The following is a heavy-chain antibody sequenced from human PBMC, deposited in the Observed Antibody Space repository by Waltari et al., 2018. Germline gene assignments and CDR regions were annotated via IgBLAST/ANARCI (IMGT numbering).Heavy chain of an antibody. D-gene: IGHD3-3*01. CDR2: IRYDGSEN. J-gene: IGHJ6*03. Sequence: QVQLVESGGGVVQPGGSLRLSCAASGFTFSSYGMHWVRQAPGKGLEWVACIRYDGSENYYVESVKGRFIISIDTPENMLYLQMNSLRVEDSAVYYCAKGTLRLWEWSRNTYMDVWGKGTTVTVSS. V-gene: IGHV3-30*02. CDR3: AKGTLRLWEWSRNTYMDV. CDR1: GFTFSSYG.